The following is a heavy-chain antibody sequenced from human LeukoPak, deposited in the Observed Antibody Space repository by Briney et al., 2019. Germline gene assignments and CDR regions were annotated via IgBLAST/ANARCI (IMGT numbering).Heavy chain of an antibody. CDR1: GFTFSSYA. V-gene: IGHV3-64*01. CDR2: ISSNGGST. D-gene: IGHD2-21*01. J-gene: IGHJ3*02. Sequence: PGGSLRLSCAASGFTFSSYAMHWVRQAPGKGLEYVSAISSNGGSTYYANSVKGRFTISRDNSKNTLYLQMGSLRAEDMAVYYCARIVVVMGMAFVIWGQGTMVTVSS. CDR3: ARIVVVMGMAFVI.